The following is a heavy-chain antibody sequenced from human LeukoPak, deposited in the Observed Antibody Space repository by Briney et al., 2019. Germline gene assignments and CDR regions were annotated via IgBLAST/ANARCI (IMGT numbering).Heavy chain of an antibody. Sequence: GGSLRLSCAASGFTFSSYGMSWVRQAPGKGLEWVSAISGNGGDTFYADSVKGRFTISRDNSKNTLYLQMDSLRAEDTAVFYCAKDRDDYVWGSYLGAFDIWGQGTMVTVSS. J-gene: IGHJ3*02. D-gene: IGHD3-16*01. V-gene: IGHV3-23*01. CDR1: GFTFSSYG. CDR3: AKDRDDYVWGSYLGAFDI. CDR2: ISGNGGDT.